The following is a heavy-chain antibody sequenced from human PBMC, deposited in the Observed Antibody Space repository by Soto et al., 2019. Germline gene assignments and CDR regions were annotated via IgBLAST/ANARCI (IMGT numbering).Heavy chain of an antibody. Sequence: ASVKVSCKASGYTFTSYDIHWVRQATGQGLEWMGWMNTHSNVTDCAQKFQGRVALTWNTSISTAYMELSSLKFDDTAVYYCARPVVEVVETTSVLFDPWGLGTLVPVSP. V-gene: IGHV1-8*01. CDR1: GYTFTSYD. J-gene: IGHJ5*02. CDR2: MNTHSNVT. CDR3: ARPVVEVVETTSVLFDP. D-gene: IGHD2-21*01.